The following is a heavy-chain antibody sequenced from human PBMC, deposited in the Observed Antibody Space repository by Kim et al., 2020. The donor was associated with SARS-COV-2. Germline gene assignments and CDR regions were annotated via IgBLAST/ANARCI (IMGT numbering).Heavy chain of an antibody. V-gene: IGHV3-23*01. Sequence: TIYADSVEGRFTIARDNTKNALYLQMNSLRAEDTAVYYCTRKPDGDYWFDSWGQGTQVTVSS. D-gene: IGHD4-17*01. CDR2: T. CDR3: TRKPDGDYWFDS. J-gene: IGHJ5*01.